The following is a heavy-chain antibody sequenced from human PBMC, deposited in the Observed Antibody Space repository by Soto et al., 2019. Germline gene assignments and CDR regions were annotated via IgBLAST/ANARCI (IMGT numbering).Heavy chain of an antibody. Sequence: ADTLALNWAASGESVSGFCWSGIRQPPGKGLEWIGEINHSGHTSYNPSLKSRVTISVDTSKNQFSLKLSSVTAADTAVYYCARGLRYYGSGSHYGLDVWGQGTTVT. CDR2: INHSGHT. D-gene: IGHD3-10*01. CDR1: GESVSGFC. J-gene: IGHJ6*02. CDR3: ARGLRYYGSGSHYGLDV. V-gene: IGHV4-34*01.